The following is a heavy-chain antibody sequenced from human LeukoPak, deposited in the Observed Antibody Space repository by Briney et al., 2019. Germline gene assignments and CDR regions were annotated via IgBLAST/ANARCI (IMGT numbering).Heavy chain of an antibody. V-gene: IGHV1-69*13. Sequence: SVKVSCKASGGTFSSYAISWVRQAPGQGLEWMGGIIPIFGTANYAQKFQGRVTITADESTSTVYMELSSLRSEDTAVYYCARQSGNIVGATFDYWGQGTLVTVSS. CDR3: ARQSGNIVGATFDY. J-gene: IGHJ4*02. CDR1: GGTFSSYA. D-gene: IGHD1-26*01. CDR2: IIPIFGTA.